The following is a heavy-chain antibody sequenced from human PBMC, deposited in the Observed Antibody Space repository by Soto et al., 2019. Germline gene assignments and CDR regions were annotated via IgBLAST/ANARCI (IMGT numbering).Heavy chain of an antibody. CDR1: GLTFSHFG. V-gene: IGHV3-30*18. CDR2: ISDDGSNK. J-gene: IGHJ4*02. D-gene: IGHD1-1*01. CDR3: AKSKLEVGNSFNFDF. Sequence: QEQMVESGGGVVQPGRSLRLSCVASGLTFSHFGMHWVRQAPGKGLEWVAVISDDGSNKYYADSVEGRFTISRDNSKNALFLQVNSLRTEDTAVYYCAKSKLEVGNSFNFDFWGPGTLLTVYS.